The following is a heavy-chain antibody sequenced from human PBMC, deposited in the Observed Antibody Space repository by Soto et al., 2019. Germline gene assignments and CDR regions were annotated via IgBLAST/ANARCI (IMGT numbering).Heavy chain of an antibody. CDR2: ISYDGSNK. Sequence: SLRLSCAASGFTFSSYGMHWVRQAPGKGLEWVAVISYDGSNKYYADSVKGRFTISRDNSKNTLYLQMNSLRAEDTAVYYCAKDLTKGYYYGMDVWGQGTTVTVSS. CDR3: AKDLTKGYYYGMDV. D-gene: IGHD1-1*01. CDR1: GFTFSSYG. J-gene: IGHJ6*02. V-gene: IGHV3-30*18.